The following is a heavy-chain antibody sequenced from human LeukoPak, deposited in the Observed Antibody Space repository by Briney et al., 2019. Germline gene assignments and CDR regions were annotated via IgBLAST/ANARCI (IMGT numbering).Heavy chain of an antibody. CDR2: IIPIFGTA. J-gene: IGHJ4*02. Sequence: SVKVSCKASGGTFSSYAISWVRQAPGQGLEWMGGIIPIFGTANYAQKFQGRVTITADKSTSTAYMELRSLTSDDTAVYYCAREESIGRYQFLHDYWGQGTLVTVSS. CDR1: GGTFSSYA. D-gene: IGHD1-26*01. V-gene: IGHV1-69*06. CDR3: AREESIGRYQFLHDY.